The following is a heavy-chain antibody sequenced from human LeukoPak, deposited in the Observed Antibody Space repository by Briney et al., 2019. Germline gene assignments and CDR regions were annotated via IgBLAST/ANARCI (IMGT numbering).Heavy chain of an antibody. J-gene: IGHJ4*02. D-gene: IGHD3-22*01. CDR2: INHSGST. CDR3: ASYYSDSSGYYPAVDN. CDR1: GGSISSYY. Sequence: SETLSLTYTVSGGSISSYYWSWIRPPPGKGLEWIGEINHSGSTSYNPSLKSRVTISVDTSKNQFSLKLSSVTAADTAVYYCASYYSDSSGYYPAVDNWGQGTLVTVSS. V-gene: IGHV4-34*01.